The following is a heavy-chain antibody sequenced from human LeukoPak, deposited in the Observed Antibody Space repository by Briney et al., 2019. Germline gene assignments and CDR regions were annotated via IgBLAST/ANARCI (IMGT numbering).Heavy chain of an antibody. CDR3: ARGQRSGVTIFGVVIVFWFDP. CDR1: GGSFSGYY. V-gene: IGHV4-34*01. CDR2: INHSGST. D-gene: IGHD3-3*01. Sequence: SETLSLTCGVYGGSFSGYYWSWIRQPPGKGLEWIGEINHSGSTNYNPSLKSRVTISVDTSKNQFSLKLSSVTAADTAVYYCARGQRSGVTIFGVVIVFWFDPWGQGTLVTVSS. J-gene: IGHJ5*02.